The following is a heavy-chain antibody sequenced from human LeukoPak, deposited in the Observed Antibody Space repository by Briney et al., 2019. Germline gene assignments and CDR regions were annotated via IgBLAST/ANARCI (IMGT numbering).Heavy chain of an antibody. J-gene: IGHJ4*02. CDR3: AREGLRLGYYDSSGGPVDY. V-gene: IGHV4-4*02. CDR2: IFHSGST. D-gene: IGHD3-22*01. CDR1: GGPISSSNW. Sequence: SETLSLTCAVSGGPISSSNWWSWVRQPPGKGLEWIGEIFHSGSTNYNPSLKSRVTISVDKSKNLLTLRLSSVTAADTAMYYCAREGLRLGYYDSSGGPVDYWGQGTLVTVSS.